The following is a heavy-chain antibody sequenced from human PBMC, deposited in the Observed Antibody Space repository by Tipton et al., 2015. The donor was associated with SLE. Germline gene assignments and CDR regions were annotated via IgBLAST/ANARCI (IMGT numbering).Heavy chain of an antibody. CDR3: ASHYWGVDY. D-gene: IGHD7-27*01. J-gene: IGHJ4*02. CDR1: GFTFSDYY. V-gene: IGHV3-30-3*01. CDR2: TSYDGSNK. Sequence: RSLRLSCAASGFTFSDYYMHWVRQAPGKGLEWVAVTSYDGSNKYYADSVKGRITISRDNSKNTLYLQMNSLRAEDTAVYYCASHYWGVDYWGQGTLVTVSS.